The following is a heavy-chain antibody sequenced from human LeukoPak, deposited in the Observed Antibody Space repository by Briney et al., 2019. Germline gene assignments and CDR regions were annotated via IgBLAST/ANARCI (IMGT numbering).Heavy chain of an antibody. CDR1: GGSISSTNYF. D-gene: IGHD3-10*01. V-gene: IGHV4-39*07. Sequence: SETLSLTCIVSGGSISSTNYFWGWIRQSPGKGLEWIGSINYSGITYYTPSLKSRITISIDTSKNQFSLKLSSVTAADTAVYYCVRDEPTGKFDPWGQGTLVTVSS. CDR3: VRDEPTGKFDP. J-gene: IGHJ5*02. CDR2: INYSGIT.